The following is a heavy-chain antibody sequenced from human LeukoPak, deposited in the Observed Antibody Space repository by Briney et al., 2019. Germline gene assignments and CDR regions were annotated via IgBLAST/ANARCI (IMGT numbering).Heavy chain of an antibody. J-gene: IGHJ4*02. CDR2: INHSGST. CDR3: ARDSSGWPLDY. D-gene: IGHD6-19*01. V-gene: IGHV4-34*01. Sequence: SETLSLTCAVYGGSFSGYYWSWIRQPPGKGLEWIGEINHSGSTNYNPSLKSRVTISVDTSKNQFSLKLSSVTAADTAVYYCARDSSGWPLDYWGQGTLVTVCS. CDR1: GGSFSGYY.